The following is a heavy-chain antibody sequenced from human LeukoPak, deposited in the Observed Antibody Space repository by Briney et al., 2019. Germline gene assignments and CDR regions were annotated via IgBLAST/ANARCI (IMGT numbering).Heavy chain of an antibody. D-gene: IGHD3-22*01. Sequence: ASVKVSCKASGYTFTSYGISWVRPAPGQGLEWMGWISAYNGNTNYAQKLQGRVTMTTDTSTSTAYMELRSLRSDDTAVCYCARGWDSSGYYYVGRYYYGMDGWGQGTTVTVSS. V-gene: IGHV1-18*01. J-gene: IGHJ6*02. CDR1: GYTFTSYG. CDR2: ISAYNGNT. CDR3: ARGWDSSGYYYVGRYYYGMDG.